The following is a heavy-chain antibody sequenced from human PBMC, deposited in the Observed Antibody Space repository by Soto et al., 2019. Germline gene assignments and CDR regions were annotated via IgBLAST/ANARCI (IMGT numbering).Heavy chain of an antibody. CDR3: ATLGYCSSTSCSSTFYYYYMDV. V-gene: IGHV1-8*01. J-gene: IGHJ6*03. D-gene: IGHD2-2*01. CDR2: MNPNSGNT. Sequence: ASVKVSCKASGYTFTSYDINWVRQATGQGLKWMGWMNPNSGNTGYAQKFQGRVTMTRNTSISTAYMELSSLRSEDTAVYYCATLGYCSSTSCSSTFYYYYMDVWGKGTTVTVSS. CDR1: GYTFTSYD.